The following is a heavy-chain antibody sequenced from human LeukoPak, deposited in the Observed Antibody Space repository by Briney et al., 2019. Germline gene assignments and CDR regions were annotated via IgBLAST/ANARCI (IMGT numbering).Heavy chain of an antibody. D-gene: IGHD5-24*01. V-gene: IGHV4-34*01. CDR2: INHSGST. CDR3: ARGFYKNFDY. J-gene: IGHJ4*02. CDR1: GGSFSGYY. Sequence: SETLSLTCAVYGGSFSGYYWSWIRQPPGKGLEWIGEINHSGSTNYNPSLKSRVTISVDTSKNQFSLKLSSVTAADTAVYYCARGFYKNFDYWGQGTLVTVPS.